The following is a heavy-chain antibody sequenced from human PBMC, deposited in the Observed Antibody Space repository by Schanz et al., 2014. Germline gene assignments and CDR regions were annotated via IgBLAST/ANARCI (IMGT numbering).Heavy chain of an antibody. J-gene: IGHJ5*01. CDR2: INSVGSNT. V-gene: IGHV3-74*02. CDR3: AKTPREYCNYDNCPNWFDS. D-gene: IGHD2-15*01. Sequence: EVKMVESGGGLVKPGGSLRLSCAASGFTFSSHWMHWVRQDPGKGLVWVARINSVGSNTDYADSVTGRFTISRDNAKNTLYLQMNSLRAEDTAVYYCAKTPREYCNYDNCPNWFDSWGQGTLVTVSS. CDR1: GFTFSSHW.